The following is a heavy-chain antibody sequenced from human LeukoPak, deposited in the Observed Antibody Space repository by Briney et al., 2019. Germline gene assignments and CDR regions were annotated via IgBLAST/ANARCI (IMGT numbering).Heavy chain of an antibody. CDR3: ARYTAMVAFHAHGFDI. CDR2: IYYSGST. D-gene: IGHD5-18*01. CDR1: GGSISSSSYY. J-gene: IGHJ3*02. V-gene: IGHV4-39*07. Sequence: SETLSLTFTVSGGSISSSSYYWGWIRQPPGKGLEWIGSIYYSGSTYYNPSLKSRVTISVDTSKNQFSLKLSSVTAADTAVYYCARYTAMVAFHAHGFDIWGKGTMVTVS.